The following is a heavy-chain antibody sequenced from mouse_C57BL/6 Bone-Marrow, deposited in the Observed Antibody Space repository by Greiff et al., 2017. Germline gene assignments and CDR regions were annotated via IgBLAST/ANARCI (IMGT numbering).Heavy chain of an antibody. CDR3: ARWSTTRGFDY. Sequence: EVQLQQSGPELVKPGDSVKISCKASGYSFTGYFMNWVMQSHGKSLEWIGRINPYNGDTFYNQKFKGKATLTVDKSSSTAHMELRSLTSDDSAVYYCARWSTTRGFDYWGQGTTLTVSS. CDR1: GYSFTGYF. D-gene: IGHD2-1*01. CDR2: INPYNGDT. J-gene: IGHJ2*01. V-gene: IGHV1-20*01.